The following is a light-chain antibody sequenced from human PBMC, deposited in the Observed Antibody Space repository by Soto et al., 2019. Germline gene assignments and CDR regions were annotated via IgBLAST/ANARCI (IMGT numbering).Light chain of an antibody. Sequence: EIVLTQSPGTLSLSPVERATLSCRSSQSVGTYLACYQQKPGQSPRLLMYGASTGATGIPARFSVSGSGKKFTLTISSLQSEDFAIYYCQQYNDWTWTFGQGTKV. J-gene: IGKJ1*01. CDR3: QQYNDWTWT. V-gene: IGKV3D-15*01. CDR1: QSVGTY. CDR2: GAS.